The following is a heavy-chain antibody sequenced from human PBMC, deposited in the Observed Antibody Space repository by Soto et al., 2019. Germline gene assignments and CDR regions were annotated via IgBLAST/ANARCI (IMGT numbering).Heavy chain of an antibody. CDR3: ARDRYGDYVLDY. D-gene: IGHD4-17*01. Sequence: PSETLSLTCTVSGGFISSYYWSWIRQPPGKGLEWIGYIYYSGSTNYNPSLKSRVTISVDTSKNQFSLKLSSVTAADTAVYYCARDRYGDYVLDYWGQGTLVTVSS. CDR1: GGFISSYY. CDR2: IYYSGST. V-gene: IGHV4-59*01. J-gene: IGHJ4*02.